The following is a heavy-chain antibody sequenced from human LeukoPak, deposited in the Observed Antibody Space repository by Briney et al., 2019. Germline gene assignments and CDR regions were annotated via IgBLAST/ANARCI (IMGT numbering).Heavy chain of an antibody. CDR3: VSAYGGLLDY. Sequence: GGSLRLSCAASGFTFNTYEMNWVRQAPGKGLGWISYISANGDTIYYADSVRGRFTISRDNAKNSLYLLRNSLRAEDTALYYCVSAYGGLLDYWGQGSLVTVSS. D-gene: IGHD3-16*01. CDR1: GFTFNTYE. CDR2: ISANGDTI. V-gene: IGHV3-48*03. J-gene: IGHJ4*02.